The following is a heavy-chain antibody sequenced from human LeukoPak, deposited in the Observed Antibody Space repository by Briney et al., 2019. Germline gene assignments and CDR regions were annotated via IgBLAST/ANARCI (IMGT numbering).Heavy chain of an antibody. J-gene: IGHJ3*02. D-gene: IGHD2-21*01. CDR2: IIPIFGTA. CDR3: ARGARAVIDAFDI. Sequence: SVKVSCKASGGTFSSYAISWVRQAPGQGLEWMGGIIPIFGTANYAQKFQGRVTITTDESTSTAYMELSSLRSEDTAVYYCARGARAVIDAFDIWGQGTMVTVSS. CDR1: GGTFSSYA. V-gene: IGHV1-69*05.